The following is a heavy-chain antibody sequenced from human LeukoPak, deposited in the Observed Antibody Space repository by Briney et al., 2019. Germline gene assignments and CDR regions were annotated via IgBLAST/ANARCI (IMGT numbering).Heavy chain of an antibody. D-gene: IGHD3-22*01. CDR2: INHSGST. CDR1: GGSFSGYY. CDR3: ARHVHSGYYDY. V-gene: IGHV4-34*01. Sequence: SETLSLTCAVYGGSFSGYYWSWIRQPPGKGLEWIGEINHSGSTNYNPSLKSRVTISVDTSKNQFSLKLSSVTAADTAVYYCARHVHSGYYDYWGQGTLVTVSS. J-gene: IGHJ4*02.